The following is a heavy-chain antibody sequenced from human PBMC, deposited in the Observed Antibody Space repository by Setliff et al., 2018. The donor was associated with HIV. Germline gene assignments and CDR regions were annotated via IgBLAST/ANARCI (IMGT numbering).Heavy chain of an antibody. CDR1: GVSTSTSTYY. CDR3: ARSKTFYDFWGGYYTHGAFKI. Sequence: PSETLSLTCIVSGVSTSTSTYYWGWIRQPPGKGLEWIGSIFYSGITYYNPSLKSRVTISVDTSKNQFSLNLTSVTAADTAVYYCARSKTFYDFWGGYYTHGAFKIWGLGTMVTVSS. V-gene: IGHV4-39*01. CDR2: IFYSGIT. J-gene: IGHJ3*02. D-gene: IGHD3-3*01.